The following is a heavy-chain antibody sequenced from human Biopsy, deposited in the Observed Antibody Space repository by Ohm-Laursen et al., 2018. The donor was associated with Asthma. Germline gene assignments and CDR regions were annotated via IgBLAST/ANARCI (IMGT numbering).Heavy chain of an antibody. Sequence: GTLSLTCTVSGASITSSAYYWGWIRQPPGKGLEWIGSMYYGETTYYSPSLKSRFTISVDTSKNQFSLILGSVTAADTAVYFCARASTAQFYYEMDVWGQGTTVTVSS. J-gene: IGHJ6*02. V-gene: IGHV4-39*01. D-gene: IGHD5-24*01. CDR1: GASITSSAYY. CDR2: MYYGETT. CDR3: ARASTAQFYYEMDV.